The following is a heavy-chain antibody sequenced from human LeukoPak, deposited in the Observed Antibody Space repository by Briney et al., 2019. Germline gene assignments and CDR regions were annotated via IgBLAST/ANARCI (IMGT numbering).Heavy chain of an antibody. V-gene: IGHV5-51*01. Sequence: GESLKISCKGSGYRLTSYWIGWVRQMPGKGLECMGIIYPGDSDTRYSPSFQGQVTISADKSISTAYLQWSSLKASDTAMYYRARRDSSGCFDYWGQGTLVTVSS. CDR3: ARRDSSGCFDY. CDR2: IYPGDSDT. D-gene: IGHD3-22*01. J-gene: IGHJ4*02. CDR1: GYRLTSYW.